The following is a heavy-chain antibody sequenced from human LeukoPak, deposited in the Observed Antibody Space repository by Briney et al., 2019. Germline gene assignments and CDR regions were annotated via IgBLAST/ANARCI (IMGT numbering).Heavy chain of an antibody. CDR3: ARDGYVSYDAFNI. D-gene: IGHD2-2*01. CDR1: GGTLSTDA. V-gene: IGHV1-69*05. CDR2: IVPIFGRT. J-gene: IGHJ3*02. Sequence: ASVKVSCKASGGTLSTDAISWVRQGPGQGLEWMGGIVPIFGRTDYAQKFQGRLTITTDESTSTVYMELRSLTSGDTAVYYCARDGYVSYDAFNIWGQGTMVIVSS.